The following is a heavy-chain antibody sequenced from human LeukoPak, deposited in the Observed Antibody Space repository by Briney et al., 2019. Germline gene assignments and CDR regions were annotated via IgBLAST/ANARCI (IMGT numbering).Heavy chain of an antibody. J-gene: IGHJ4*02. Sequence: GRSLRLSCAASGFTFDDYAMHWVRQAPGKGLEWVSGISWNSGSIGYADSVKGRFTISRDNSKNTLYLQMNSLRAEDTAVYYCAKMLQYCSSTSCRVRSGYDGFDCWGQGTLVTVSS. V-gene: IGHV3-9*01. CDR2: ISWNSGSI. D-gene: IGHD2-2*01. CDR3: AKMLQYCSSTSCRVRSGYDGFDC. CDR1: GFTFDDYA.